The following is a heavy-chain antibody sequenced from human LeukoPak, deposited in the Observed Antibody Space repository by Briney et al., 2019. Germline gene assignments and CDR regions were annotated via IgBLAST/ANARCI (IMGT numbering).Heavy chain of an antibody. CDR1: KFTFSSYW. CDR2: IKQDGSEK. CDR3: VRSSNGAFDY. V-gene: IGHV3-7*01. Sequence: GGSLRLSCAASKFTFSSYWMTWVRHVPGKGLEWVANIKQDGSEKNYVDSVKGRFTISRDNAKNSLYLQMNSLRSEDTAVYYCVRSSNGAFDYWGQGTLVTVAS. D-gene: IGHD3-10*01. J-gene: IGHJ4*02.